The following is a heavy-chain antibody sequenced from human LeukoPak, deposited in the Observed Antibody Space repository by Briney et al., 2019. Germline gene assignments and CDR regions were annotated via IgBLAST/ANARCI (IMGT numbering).Heavy chain of an antibody. CDR1: GGSFSSGTYY. CDR2: IYHSRST. Sequence: SETLSLTCTVSGGSFSSGTYYWSWIRQHPGKGLEWIGYIYHSRSTYYNPSLKSRVTMSTDTSKNQFSLKLNSVTAADTAIYYCTRGEYYDSSGPRGFYIDYWGQGALVTVSS. CDR3: TRGEYYDSSGPRGFYIDY. J-gene: IGHJ4*02. D-gene: IGHD3-22*01. V-gene: IGHV4-31*03.